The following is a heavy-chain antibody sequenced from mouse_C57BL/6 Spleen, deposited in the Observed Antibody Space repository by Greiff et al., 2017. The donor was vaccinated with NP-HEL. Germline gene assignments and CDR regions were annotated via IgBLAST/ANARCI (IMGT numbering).Heavy chain of an antibody. CDR3: ARESLTAYFDV. CDR1: GFTFSSYA. V-gene: IGHV5-4*01. Sequence: EVKVVESGGGLVKPGGSLKLSCAASGFTFSSYAMSWVRQTPEKRLEWVATISDGGSYTYYPDNVKGRFTISRDNAKNNLYLQMSHLKSEDTAMYYCARESLTAYFDVWGTGTTVTVSS. J-gene: IGHJ1*03. D-gene: IGHD1-2*01. CDR2: ISDGGSYT.